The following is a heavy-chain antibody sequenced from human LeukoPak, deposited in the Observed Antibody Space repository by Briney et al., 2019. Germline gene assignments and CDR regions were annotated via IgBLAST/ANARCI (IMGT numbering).Heavy chain of an antibody. Sequence: GGSLRLSCAASGFTFSSYGMHWVRQAPGKGLEWVANINQAGSEKYYMDSVKGRFTISRDNAKKSLFLQMNSLTAEDTGLYYCVRSLERFGTRDYWGQGTLVTVSS. CDR3: VRSLERFGTRDY. CDR1: GFTFSSYG. CDR2: INQAGSEK. D-gene: IGHD3-10*01. V-gene: IGHV3-7*01. J-gene: IGHJ4*02.